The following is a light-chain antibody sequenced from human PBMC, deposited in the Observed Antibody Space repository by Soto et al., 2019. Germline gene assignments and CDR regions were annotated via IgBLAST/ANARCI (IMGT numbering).Light chain of an antibody. CDR2: AAS. CDR1: QSISSY. V-gene: IGKV1-39*01. Sequence: IHMTQSPSSLSASVGYRVTITCRASQSISSYLNWYQQKQGKAPKVLIYAASSLQSGVPSRFSGSGYGTDFNLTISSLQTEDFATYYCQQSYSTPFTFGQGTRLEIK. CDR3: QQSYSTPFT. J-gene: IGKJ5*01.